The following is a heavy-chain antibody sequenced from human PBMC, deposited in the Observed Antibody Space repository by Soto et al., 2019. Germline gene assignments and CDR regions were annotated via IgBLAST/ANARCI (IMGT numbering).Heavy chain of an antibody. Sequence: SETLSLTCTVSADSSSFTNSYWGWIRQPPGKGLQWIGSSSYNGGTFYNPSLKGRVVISFDTSKKQSSLQVTSVTAADTAVYFCARHRIEVVWRGFDFWGQGSPVTVSS. CDR3: ARHRIEVVWRGFDF. D-gene: IGHD3-10*01. V-gene: IGHV4-39*01. CDR2: SSYNGGT. CDR1: ADSSSFTNSY. J-gene: IGHJ4*02.